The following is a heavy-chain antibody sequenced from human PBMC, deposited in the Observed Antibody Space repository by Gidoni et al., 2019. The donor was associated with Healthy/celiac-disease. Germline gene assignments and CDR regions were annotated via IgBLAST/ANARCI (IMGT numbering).Heavy chain of an antibody. CDR1: GYTFTYRY. Sequence: QMQLVQSGAEVKKTGSSVKVSCKASGYTFTYRYLHWVRQAPGQALEWMGWITPFNGNTNYAQKFQDRVTITRDRSMSTAYMELSSLRSEDTAMYYCASSRVVPAAMPDYWGQGTLVTVSS. CDR3: ASSRVVPAAMPDY. D-gene: IGHD2-2*01. V-gene: IGHV1-45*02. CDR2: ITPFNGNT. J-gene: IGHJ4*02.